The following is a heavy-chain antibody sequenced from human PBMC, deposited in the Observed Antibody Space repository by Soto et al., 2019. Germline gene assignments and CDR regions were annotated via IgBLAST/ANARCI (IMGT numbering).Heavy chain of an antibody. Sequence: QVQLQQWGAGLLKPSETLSLTCAVYGGSFSAYYWSWIRHPPGKGLEWIGEINHSGSTNYNPSLKSRVTISVDASKNQFSLTLSSVTAADTAVYYCARGQSSLLLDCWGQGILVTVSS. J-gene: IGHJ4*02. CDR1: GGSFSAYY. V-gene: IGHV4-34*01. CDR2: INHSGST. D-gene: IGHD2-8*02. CDR3: ARGQSSLLLDC.